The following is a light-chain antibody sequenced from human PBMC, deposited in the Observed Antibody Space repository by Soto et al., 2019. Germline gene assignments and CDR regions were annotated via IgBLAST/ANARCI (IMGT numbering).Light chain of an antibody. Sequence: QSVLTQPASVSGSPGQSITISCTGSRSDVGANDYVSWYRQYPGKAPKLIIYEVTNRPSGVSNRFSGSKSGNTASLIISGLQADDEADYHCSSFTTSDTRLFGGGTKVTV. CDR3: SSFTTSDTRL. CDR2: EVT. V-gene: IGLV2-14*01. CDR1: RSDVGANDY. J-gene: IGLJ3*02.